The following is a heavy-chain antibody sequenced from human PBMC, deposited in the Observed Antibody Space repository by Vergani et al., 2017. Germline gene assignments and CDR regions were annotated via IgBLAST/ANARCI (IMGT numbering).Heavy chain of an antibody. Sequence: QVQLVQSGAEVKKPGASVKVSCKASGYTFTSYYMHWVRQAPGQGLEWMGIINPSGGSTSYAQKFQGRVTMTRDTSTSTVYMELSSLRSEDTAVYYCARDFTYYDFWSGYLPSGYYYGMDVWGQGP. CDR3: ARDFTYYDFWSGYLPSGYYYGMDV. J-gene: IGHJ6*02. D-gene: IGHD3-3*01. CDR2: INPSGGST. V-gene: IGHV1-46*01. CDR1: GYTFTSYY.